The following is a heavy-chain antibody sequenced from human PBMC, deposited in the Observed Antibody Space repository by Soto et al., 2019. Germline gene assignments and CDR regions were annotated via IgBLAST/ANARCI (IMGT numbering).Heavy chain of an antibody. Sequence: QVQLVQSGDEVKKTGSSMKVSCKASGGTSSSYAINWVRQTPGPGLGLEWMGGIIPLFEAKSYAQKFKGRVTISADKSTSTAYMELSSLRSEDTAVYYCAGGRPYYNGDSMYYFDYWGQETLVTVSS. J-gene: IGHJ4*02. CDR2: IIPLFEAK. CDR1: GGTSSSYA. CDR3: AGGRPYYNGDSMYYFDY. V-gene: IGHV1-69*13. D-gene: IGHD4-17*01.